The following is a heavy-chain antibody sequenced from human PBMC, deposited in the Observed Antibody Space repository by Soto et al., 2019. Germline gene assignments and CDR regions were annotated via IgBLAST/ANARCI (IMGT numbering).Heavy chain of an antibody. J-gene: IGHJ6*02. CDR1: GGSFSCYY. Sequence: SETLSLTCAVYGGSFSCYYWSWIRQPPGKGLEWIGEINHSGSTNYNPSLKSRVTISVDTSKNQFSLKLSSVTAADTAVYYCGGAYGWVGGVRGQGRDVGGQGTRVTVSS. CDR3: GGAYGWVGGVRGQGRDV. V-gene: IGHV4-34*01. CDR2: INHSGST. D-gene: IGHD3-16*01.